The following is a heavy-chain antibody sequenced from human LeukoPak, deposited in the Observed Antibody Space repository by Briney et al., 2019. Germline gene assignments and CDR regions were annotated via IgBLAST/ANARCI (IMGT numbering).Heavy chain of an antibody. V-gene: IGHV4-31*03. CDR2: IYYSGST. CDR3: ARKRAAAISLFFDY. J-gene: IGHJ4*02. D-gene: IGHD2-2*01. CDR1: GGSISSGGYY. Sequence: PSETLSLTCTVSGGSISSGGYYWSWIRQHPGKGLEWIGYIYYSGSTNYNPSLKSRVTISVDTSKNQFSLKLSSVTAADTAVYYCARKRAAAISLFFDYWGQGTLVTVSS.